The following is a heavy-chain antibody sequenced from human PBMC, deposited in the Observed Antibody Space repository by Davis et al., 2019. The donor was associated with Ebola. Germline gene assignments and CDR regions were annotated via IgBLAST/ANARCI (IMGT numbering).Heavy chain of an antibody. CDR2: ISYDGNNK. D-gene: IGHD3-22*01. V-gene: IGHV3-30-3*01. Sequence: PGGSLRLSCAASGFTFRSYAMHWVRQAPGKGLEWVAVISYDGNNKYYADSVKGRFTISRDNSKNTLYLQMNSLRAEDTAVYYCAREGMIAVLFDYWGQGTLVTVSS. CDR3: AREGMIAVLFDY. J-gene: IGHJ4*02. CDR1: GFTFRSYA.